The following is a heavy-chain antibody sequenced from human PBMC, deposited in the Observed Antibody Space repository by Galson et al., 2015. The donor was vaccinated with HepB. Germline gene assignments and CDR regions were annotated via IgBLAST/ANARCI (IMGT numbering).Heavy chain of an antibody. V-gene: IGHV3-23*01. J-gene: IGHJ5*02. CDR1: GFTFSSFA. CDR3: ARDLDYATKWSFGFDP. D-gene: IGHD3-22*01. CDR2: ISKSATVT. Sequence: SLRLSCAASGFTFSSFAMSWVRQPPGKGLEWVSSISKSATVTYYVDSVKGRFTISRDNSKNTLYLQMNSLRADDTALYFCARDLDYATKWSFGFDPWGQGTLVTVSS.